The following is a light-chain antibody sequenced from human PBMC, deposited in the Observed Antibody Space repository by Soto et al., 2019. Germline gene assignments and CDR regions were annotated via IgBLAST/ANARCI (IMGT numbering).Light chain of an antibody. CDR1: NIERKS. V-gene: IGLV3-21*04. J-gene: IGLJ2*01. CDR2: YDN. Sequence: SYELTQPPSVSVAPGKTARITCGGDNIERKSVHWYQQKPGQAPVLVIYYDNDRPSGIPERFSGSNSGNTATLTISRVEAGDEADYYCQVWDTTSDHVVFGGGTKLTV. CDR3: QVWDTTSDHVV.